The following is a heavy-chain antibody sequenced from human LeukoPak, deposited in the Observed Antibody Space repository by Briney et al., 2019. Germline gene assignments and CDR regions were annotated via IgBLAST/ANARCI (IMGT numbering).Heavy chain of an antibody. J-gene: IGHJ5*02. Sequence: PGGSLRLSCAASGFTFSTYAMSWVRQAPGKGLKWVSGISGSGDSTYYADSVKGRFTISRDNSKNTLYLQMNSLRAEDTAVYYCARDLDAYYDIPTPYWFDPWGQGTLVTVSS. V-gene: IGHV3-23*01. CDR3: ARDLDAYYDIPTPYWFDP. D-gene: IGHD3-9*01. CDR2: ISGSGDST. CDR1: GFTFSTYA.